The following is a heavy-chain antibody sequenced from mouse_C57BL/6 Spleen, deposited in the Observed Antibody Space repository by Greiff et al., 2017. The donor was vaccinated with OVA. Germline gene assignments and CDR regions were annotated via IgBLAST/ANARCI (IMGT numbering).Heavy chain of an antibody. CDR1: GYTFTSYW. V-gene: IGHV1-69*01. Sequence: VQLQQPGAELVMPGASVKLSCKASGYTFTSYWMHWVKQRPGQGLEWIGEIDPSDSYTNYNQKFKGKSTLTVDKSSSTAYMQLSSLTSEDSAVYISARGYEYDDGDYYAMDYWGQGTSVTVSS. CDR2: IDPSDSYT. D-gene: IGHD2-4*01. CDR3: ARGYEYDDGDYYAMDY. J-gene: IGHJ4*01.